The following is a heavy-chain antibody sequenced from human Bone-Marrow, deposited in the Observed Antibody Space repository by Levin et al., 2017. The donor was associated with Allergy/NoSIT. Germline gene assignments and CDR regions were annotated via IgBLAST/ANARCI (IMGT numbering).Heavy chain of an antibody. Sequence: GESLKISCESSGYTFTGSYIHWVRQALGQGLEWMGRINCNSGETHYARQFRGRVTMTRDTSIGTAYLEISGLKSDDTAIYYCARDRIVATIGRWTRINSWGQGTLVTVSS. D-gene: IGHD3-16*02. CDR1: GYTFTGSY. CDR3: ARDRIVATIGRWTRINS. V-gene: IGHV1-2*06. J-gene: IGHJ4*02. CDR2: INCNSGET.